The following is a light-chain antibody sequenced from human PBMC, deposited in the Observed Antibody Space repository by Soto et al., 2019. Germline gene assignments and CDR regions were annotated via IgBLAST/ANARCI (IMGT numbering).Light chain of an antibody. CDR3: QQYNNYPLT. Sequence: DIQMTQSPSTLSASVGDRVTITCRASQSISSWLAWYQQKPGKAPKVLIYDASSLESGVPSRFSGSGSGTEFTLTISSLQPDDFATYYCQQYNNYPLTFGQGTRWIS. J-gene: IGKJ1*01. CDR2: DAS. CDR1: QSISSW. V-gene: IGKV1-5*01.